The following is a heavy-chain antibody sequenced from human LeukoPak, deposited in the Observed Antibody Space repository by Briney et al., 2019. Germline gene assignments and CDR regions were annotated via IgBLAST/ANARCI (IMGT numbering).Heavy chain of an antibody. CDR2: ISATASVI. J-gene: IGHJ3*02. V-gene: IGHV3-48*04. D-gene: IGHD3-3*01. CDR1: GFTLSSCR. Sequence: PGGSLTLSCVASGFTLSSCRMNWVREAPGKGLEWIAYISATASVIYYSDSVKGRFTISRDNAKNSLYLQMNSLRAEDTAVYYCARSSSFSYYDFWSGYYPDAFDIWGQGTMVTVSS. CDR3: ARSSSFSYYDFWSGYYPDAFDI.